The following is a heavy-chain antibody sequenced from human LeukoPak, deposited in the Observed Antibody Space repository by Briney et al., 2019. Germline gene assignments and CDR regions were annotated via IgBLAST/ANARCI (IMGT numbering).Heavy chain of an antibody. V-gene: IGHV3-7*01. CDR3: ARHSNKYDFDSSGHYRSFDY. CDR1: GFTFTFYW. Sequence: PGGPLRLSCAASGFTFTFYWMSWVRQAPGKGLEWVANIKQDGSDKYYVGSVKGRFTISRDNSKNSLYLQMNSLRAEDTAFYFCARHSNKYDFDSSGHYRSFDYWGQGTLVSVSS. CDR2: IKQDGSDK. D-gene: IGHD3-22*01. J-gene: IGHJ4*02.